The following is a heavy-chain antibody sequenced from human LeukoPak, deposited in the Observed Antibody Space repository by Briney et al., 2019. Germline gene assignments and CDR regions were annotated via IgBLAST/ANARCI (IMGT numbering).Heavy chain of an antibody. D-gene: IGHD3-16*01. CDR1: GGSFSGYY. CDR2: INHSGST. Sequence: SETLSLTCAVYGGSFSGYYWSWIRQPPGKGLEWIGEINHSGSTNYNPSLKSRVTISVDTPKNQFSLKLSSVTAADTAVYYCARRHMITTGDAFDIWGQGTMVTVSS. J-gene: IGHJ3*02. V-gene: IGHV4-34*01. CDR3: ARRHMITTGDAFDI.